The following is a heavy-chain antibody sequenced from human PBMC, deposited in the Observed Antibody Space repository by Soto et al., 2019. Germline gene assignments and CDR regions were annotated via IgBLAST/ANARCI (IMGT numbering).Heavy chain of an antibody. Sequence: PSETLSLTCAVYGGSFSGYYWSWIRQPPGKGLEWIGEINHSGSTNYNPSLKSRVTISVDTSKNQFSLKLSSVTAADTAVYYCARSYDFWSGYPGMDVWGQGTTVTVSS. CDR2: INHSGST. CDR3: ARSYDFWSGYPGMDV. D-gene: IGHD3-3*01. CDR1: GGSFSGYY. J-gene: IGHJ6*02. V-gene: IGHV4-34*01.